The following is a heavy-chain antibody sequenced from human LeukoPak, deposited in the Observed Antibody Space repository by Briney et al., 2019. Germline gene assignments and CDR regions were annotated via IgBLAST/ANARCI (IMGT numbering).Heavy chain of an antibody. J-gene: IGHJ4*02. Sequence: GGSLRLSCAASGFSFSSSGINWVRQAPGKGLEWVSSIGSTGTDRYYADSVKGRFTISRDNAKNSLYLQMDSLRAEDTAVYYCATETIGRHYDYWGQGTLLTVSS. V-gene: IGHV3-21*01. CDR3: ATETIGRHYDY. CDR1: GFSFSSSG. D-gene: IGHD1-14*01. CDR2: IGSTGTDR.